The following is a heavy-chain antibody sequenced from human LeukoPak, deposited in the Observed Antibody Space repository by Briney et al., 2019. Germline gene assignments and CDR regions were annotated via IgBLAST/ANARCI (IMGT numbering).Heavy chain of an antibody. D-gene: IGHD6-19*01. V-gene: IGHV3-7*01. CDR3: ARDSTVATYYGVDV. CDR2: IQADGSEK. Sequence: GGSLRLSCVASGFTFRSYWMSWVRQAPGKGLEWVANIQADGSEKNYIDSVQGRFTISRDNAKTSLYLQMNSLRADDTAVYYCARDSTVATYYGVDVWGQGTTVTVSS. J-gene: IGHJ6*02. CDR1: GFTFRSYW.